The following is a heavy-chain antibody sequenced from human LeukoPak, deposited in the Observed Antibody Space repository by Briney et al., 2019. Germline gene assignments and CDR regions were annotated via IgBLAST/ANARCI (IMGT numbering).Heavy chain of an antibody. CDR1: GGSFSGYY. Sequence: SETLSLTCAVYGGSFSGYYWSWIRQPPGKGLEWIGEINHSGSTNYNPSLKSRVTISVDTSKNQFSLKLSSVTAADTAVYYCARGVGSRGWWLVAGYYFDYWGQGTLVTVSS. CDR3: ARGVGSRGWWLVAGYYFDY. CDR2: INHSGST. D-gene: IGHD6-19*01. J-gene: IGHJ4*02. V-gene: IGHV4-34*01.